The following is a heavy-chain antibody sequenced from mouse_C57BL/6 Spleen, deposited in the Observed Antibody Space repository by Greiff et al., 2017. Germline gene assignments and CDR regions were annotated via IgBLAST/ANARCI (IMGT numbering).Heavy chain of an antibody. CDR2: IHPNSGST. CDR3: ARDYYDCAWYFDV. V-gene: IGHV1-64*01. J-gene: IGHJ1*03. Sequence: QVQLQQPGAELVKPGASVKLSCKASGYTFTSYWMHWVKQRPGQGLEWIGMIHPNSGSTNYNEKFKSKATLTVDKSSSTAYMQLSSLTSEDSAVYCCARDYYDCAWYFDVWGTGTTVTVSS. CDR1: GYTFTSYW. D-gene: IGHD2-4*01.